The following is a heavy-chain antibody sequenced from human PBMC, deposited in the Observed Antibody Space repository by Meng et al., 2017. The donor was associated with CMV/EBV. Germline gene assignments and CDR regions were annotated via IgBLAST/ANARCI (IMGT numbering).Heavy chain of an antibody. CDR2: ISSSGSTI. V-gene: IGHV3-48*03. J-gene: IGHJ2*01. D-gene: IGHD3-3*01. Sequence: GGSLRLSCAASGFTFSSYEMNWVRQAPGKGLEWVSYISSSGSTIYYADSVKGRFTISRDNAKNSLYLQMNSLRAEDTAVYYCARDRDFGVVIGANWYFDLWGRGTLVTSPQ. CDR3: ARDRDFGVVIGANWYFDL. CDR1: GFTFSSYE.